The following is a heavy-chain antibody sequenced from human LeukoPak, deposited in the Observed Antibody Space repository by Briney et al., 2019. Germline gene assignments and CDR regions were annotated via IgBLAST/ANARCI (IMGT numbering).Heavy chain of an antibody. CDR3: AGGRPFPAVT. J-gene: IGHJ5*02. CDR2: IYYSGST. Sequence: SETLSLTCTVSGGSISSYYWSWIRQPPGKGLEWIGYIYYSGSTNYNPSLKSRVTISVDTSKNQFSLKLSSVTAADTAVYYCAGGRPFPAVTWAQEPLATVSS. D-gene: IGHD3-16*01. CDR1: GGSISSYY. V-gene: IGHV4-59*08.